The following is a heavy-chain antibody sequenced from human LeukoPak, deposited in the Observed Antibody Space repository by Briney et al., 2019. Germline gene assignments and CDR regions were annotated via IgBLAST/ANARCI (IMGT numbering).Heavy chain of an antibody. CDR3: ARIIMVRGVDIDY. J-gene: IGHJ4*02. CDR2: INHSGST. CDR1: GGSFSGYY. D-gene: IGHD3-10*01. V-gene: IGHV4-34*01. Sequence: RPSETLSLTCAVYGGSFSGYYWSWIRQPPGKGLERIGEINHSGSTNYNPSLKSRVTISVDTSKNQFSLKLSSVTAADTAVYYCARIIMVRGVDIDYWGQGTLVTVSS.